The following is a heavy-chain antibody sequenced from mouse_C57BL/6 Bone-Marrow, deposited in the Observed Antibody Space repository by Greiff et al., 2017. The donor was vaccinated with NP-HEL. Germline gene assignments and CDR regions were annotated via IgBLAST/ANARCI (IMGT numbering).Heavy chain of an antibody. CDR3: ARHENDYYGSETWFAY. V-gene: IGHV1-62-2*01. Sequence: QVQLKESGAELVKPGASVKLSCKASGYTFTEYTIHWVKQRSGQGLEWIGWFYPGSGSIKYNEKFKDKATLTADKSSSTVYMELSRLTSEDSAVYFCARHENDYYGSETWFAYWGQGTLVTVSA. J-gene: IGHJ3*01. CDR2: FYPGSGSI. D-gene: IGHD1-1*01. CDR1: GYTFTEYT.